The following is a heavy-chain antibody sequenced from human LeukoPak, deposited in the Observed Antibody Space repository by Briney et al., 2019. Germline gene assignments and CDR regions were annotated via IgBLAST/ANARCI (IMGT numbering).Heavy chain of an antibody. V-gene: IGHV4-34*01. J-gene: IGHJ4*02. CDR1: X. D-gene: IGHD3-10*01. Sequence: XWSWIRQPPGKGLEWIGEINHSGSTNYNPSLKSRVTISVDTSKNQFSLKLSSVTAADTAVYYCAKTSSYYYGSGSYYNNRSYYFDYWGQGTLVTVSS. CDR2: INHSGST. CDR3: AKTSSYYYGSGSYYNNRSYYFDY.